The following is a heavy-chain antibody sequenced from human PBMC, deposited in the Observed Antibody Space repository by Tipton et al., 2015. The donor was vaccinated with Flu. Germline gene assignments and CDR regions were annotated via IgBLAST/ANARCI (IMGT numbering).Heavy chain of an antibody. CDR2: IHHRGST. Sequence: TLSLTCTVSGDSLTNGRYWDWVRQPPGKGLEWIGNIHHRGSTYYSPSLKSRVTISMDTSKNQFSLTLISVTAADTAIYYCARDHPYGDFSETLDYWGQGMLVTISS. V-gene: IGHV4-38-2*02. J-gene: IGHJ4*02. D-gene: IGHD4-17*01. CDR3: ARDHPYGDFSETLDY. CDR1: GDSLTNGRY.